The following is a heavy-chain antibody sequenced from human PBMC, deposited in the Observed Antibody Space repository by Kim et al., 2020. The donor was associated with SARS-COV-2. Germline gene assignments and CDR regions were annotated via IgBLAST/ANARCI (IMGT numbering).Heavy chain of an antibody. CDR1: GYTFTSYG. V-gene: IGHV1-18*01. Sequence: ASVKVSCKASGYTFTSYGISWVRQAPGQGLEWMGWISAYNGNTNYAQKLQGRVTMTTDTSTSTAYMELRSLRSDDTAVYYCARERRDYGDYYYYYGMDVWGQGTTVTVSS. D-gene: IGHD4-17*01. CDR2: ISAYNGNT. J-gene: IGHJ6*02. CDR3: ARERRDYGDYYYYYGMDV.